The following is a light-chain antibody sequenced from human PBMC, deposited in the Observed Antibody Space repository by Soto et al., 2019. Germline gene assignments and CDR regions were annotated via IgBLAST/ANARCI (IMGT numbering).Light chain of an antibody. V-gene: IGKV3-15*01. J-gene: IGKJ5*01. CDR1: QSVSDY. CDR3: QQYSNWPPIT. CDR2: GAS. Sequence: ETLMTQSPATLSVSPGERATLSCRASQSVSDYLAWYQQRPGQAPRLLIFGASTRATGFPARFSGSGSETEFTLTISSLQSEDFAVYYCQQYSNWPPITFGQGTRLEIK.